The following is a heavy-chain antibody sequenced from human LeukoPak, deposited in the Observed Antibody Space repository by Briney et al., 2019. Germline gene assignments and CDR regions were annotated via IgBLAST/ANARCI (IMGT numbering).Heavy chain of an antibody. V-gene: IGHV1-2*02. CDR2: TNPNSGDT. CDR3: ARGGTVAGHWYFDL. Sequence: GASVKVSCKASGYSFSGHYMDWVRQAPGQGLEWMGWTNPNSGDTNFAQKFQGRVTMTRDTSINTAYMELSSLRSDDTAVYYCARGGTVAGHWYFDLWGRGTQVAVSP. D-gene: IGHD6-19*01. CDR1: GYSFSGHY. J-gene: IGHJ2*01.